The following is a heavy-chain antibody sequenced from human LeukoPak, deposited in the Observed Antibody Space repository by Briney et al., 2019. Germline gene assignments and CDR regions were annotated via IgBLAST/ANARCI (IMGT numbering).Heavy chain of an antibody. V-gene: IGHV4-34*01. Sequence: PSETLSLTCAVYGGSFSGYYWSWIRQPPGKGLEWIGEINHSGSTNYNPSLKSRVTILVDTSKNQFSLKLSSVTAADTAVYYCARAIAAIDYWGQGTLVTVSS. CDR2: INHSGST. J-gene: IGHJ4*02. CDR1: GGSFSGYY. D-gene: IGHD6-13*01. CDR3: ARAIAAIDY.